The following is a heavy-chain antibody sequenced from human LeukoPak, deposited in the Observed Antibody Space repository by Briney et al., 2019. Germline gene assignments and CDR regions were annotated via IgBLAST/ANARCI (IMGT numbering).Heavy chain of an antibody. D-gene: IGHD3-16*01. CDR2: ISGSGGST. CDR3: ARDDALGDNALDI. CDR1: GFTFSSYA. Sequence: GGSLRLSCVASGFTFSSYAMSWVRQAPGKGLEWVSAISGSGGSTYYADSVKGRFTISRDNSKNTLYLQMNSLRAEDTAVYYCARDDALGDNALDIWGQGTMVTVSS. V-gene: IGHV3-23*01. J-gene: IGHJ3*02.